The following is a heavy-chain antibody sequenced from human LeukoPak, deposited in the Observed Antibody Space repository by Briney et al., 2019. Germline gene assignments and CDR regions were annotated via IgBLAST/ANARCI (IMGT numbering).Heavy chain of an antibody. V-gene: IGHV3-33*01. Sequence: PGGSLRLSCAASGFTFSTYGMHWVRQAPGKGLEWVAIIWYDGSNKYYADSVKGRFTISRDNSKNTVYLQMNSLRAEDSAVYYCARNTDYYFDYWGQGALVTVSS. CDR3: ARNTDYYFDY. D-gene: IGHD5-18*01. J-gene: IGHJ4*02. CDR1: GFTFSTYG. CDR2: IWYDGSNK.